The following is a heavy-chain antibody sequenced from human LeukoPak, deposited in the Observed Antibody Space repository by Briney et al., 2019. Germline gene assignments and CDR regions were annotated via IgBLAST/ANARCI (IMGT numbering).Heavy chain of an antibody. V-gene: IGHV4-59*08. Sequence: SETLSLTCTVSGGSISSYYWSWIRQPPGKGLEWIGYIYYSGSTNYNPSLKSRVTISVDTSKNQFSLKLSSVTAADAAVYYCARLYSSSTFFDYWGQGTLVTVSS. J-gene: IGHJ4*02. D-gene: IGHD6-6*01. CDR1: GGSISSYY. CDR2: IYYSGST. CDR3: ARLYSSSTFFDY.